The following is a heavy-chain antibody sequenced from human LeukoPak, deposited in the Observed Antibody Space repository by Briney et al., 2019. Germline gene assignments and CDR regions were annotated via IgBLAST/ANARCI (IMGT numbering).Heavy chain of an antibody. J-gene: IGHJ4*02. D-gene: IGHD1-26*01. V-gene: IGHV4-34*01. CDR2: INHSGST. CDR3: ARVGATIDY. CDR1: GGSFSGYY. Sequence: PSETLSLTCAVYGGSFSGYYWGWIRQPPGKGLEWIGEINHSGSTNYNPSLKSRVTISVDTSKNQFSLKLSSVTTADTAVYYCARVGATIDYWGQGTLVTVS.